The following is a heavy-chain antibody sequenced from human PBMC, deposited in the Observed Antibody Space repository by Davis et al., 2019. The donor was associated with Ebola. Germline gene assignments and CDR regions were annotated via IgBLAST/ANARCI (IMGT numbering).Heavy chain of an antibody. CDR1: GFTFSSYA. Sequence: GESLKISCAASGFTFSSYAMSWVRQAPGKGLEWVSVITGSGGRTYYADFVKGRFTISRDNSRNTVYLQMNSLRAEDTAVYYCARDRLPRTAYYFDSWGQGTLVTVSS. CDR2: ITGSGGRT. J-gene: IGHJ4*02. CDR3: ARDRLPRTAYYFDS. V-gene: IGHV3-23*01. D-gene: IGHD2-21*02.